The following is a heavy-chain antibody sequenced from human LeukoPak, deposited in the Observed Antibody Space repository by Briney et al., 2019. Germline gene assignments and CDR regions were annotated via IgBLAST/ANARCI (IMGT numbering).Heavy chain of an antibody. J-gene: IGHJ4*02. CDR2: ISSSSSYI. V-gene: IGHV3-21*04. Sequence: GGSLRLSCAASGFTFSSYSMNWVRQAPGKGLEWVSSISSSSSYIYYADSVKGRFTISRDNSKNTLYLQMNSLRVEDTAIYYCAKAPPGYSTYALPADWGQGTLVTVSS. D-gene: IGHD5-12*01. CDR1: GFTFSSYS. CDR3: AKAPPGYSTYALPAD.